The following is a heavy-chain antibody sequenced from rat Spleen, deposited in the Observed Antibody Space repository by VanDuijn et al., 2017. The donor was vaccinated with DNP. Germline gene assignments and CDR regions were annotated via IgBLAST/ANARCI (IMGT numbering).Heavy chain of an antibody. D-gene: IGHD1-12*01. CDR2: IIYDGSRT. J-gene: IGHJ4*01. CDR1: GFTFSDYN. V-gene: IGHV5S10*01. Sequence: EVQLVESGGGLVQPGRSLKLSCAASGFTFSDYNMAWVRQAPKKGLEWVATIIYDGSRTYYRDSVKGRFTISRNNAKSTLYLQMDSLRSEDTATYYCARHRTIMPYYYVMDAWGQGTSVTVSS. CDR3: ARHRTIMPYYYVMDA.